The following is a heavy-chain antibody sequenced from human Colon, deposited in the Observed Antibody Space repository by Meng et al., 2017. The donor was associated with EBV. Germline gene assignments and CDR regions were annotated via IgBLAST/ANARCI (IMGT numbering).Heavy chain of an antibody. V-gene: IGHV4-39*01. D-gene: IGHD1-7*01. J-gene: IGHJ4*02. Sequence: QLQLQESGPGLVKPWEALPLPCTVSGGSISSTSSFWGWIRQPPGKRLEWLATIYYSGSTYSNPSLKSRLTISVDTSKNQFSLKLSSVTAADTAVYYCGRDQGRELINHWGQGTLVTVSS. CDR1: GGSISSTSSF. CDR2: IYYSGST. CDR3: GRDQGRELINH.